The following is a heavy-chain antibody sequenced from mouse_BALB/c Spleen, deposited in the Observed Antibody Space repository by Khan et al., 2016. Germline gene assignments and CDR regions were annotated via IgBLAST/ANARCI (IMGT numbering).Heavy chain of an antibody. CDR2: IRLKSDDYVT. Sequence: EVKLEESGGGLVQPGGSMKLSCVASGFTFSNYWMNWVRQSPEKGLEWVAEIRLKSDDYVTNYAESVKGRFTISRDDSKSSVYLKMNNLRAEDTGIYFCWILLWGQGTTLTVSS. CDR3: WILL. J-gene: IGHJ2*01. CDR1: GFTFSNYW. V-gene: IGHV6-6*02.